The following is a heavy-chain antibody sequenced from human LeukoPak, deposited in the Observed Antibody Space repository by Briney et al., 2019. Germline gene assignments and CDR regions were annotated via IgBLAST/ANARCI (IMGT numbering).Heavy chain of an antibody. CDR3: ARFIAARFGNWFDP. CDR2: IIPIFGTA. V-gene: IGHV1-69*13. Sequence: SVKVSCKASGGTFSSYAISWVRQAPGQGLEWMGGIIPIFGTANYAQKFQGRVTITADESTSTAYMEPSSLRSEDTAVYYCARFIAARFGNWFDPWGQGTLVNVSS. CDR1: GGTFSSYA. D-gene: IGHD6-6*01. J-gene: IGHJ5*02.